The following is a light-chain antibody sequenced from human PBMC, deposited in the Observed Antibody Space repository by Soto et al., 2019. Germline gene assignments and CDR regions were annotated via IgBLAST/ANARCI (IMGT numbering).Light chain of an antibody. CDR1: SSDVGGFNC. J-gene: IGLJ2*01. CDR2: DDT. CDR3: CSYAGTNTFV. Sequence: QSALTQPPSVSGSPGQSVTISCTGTSSDVGGFNCVSWYQQHPGKAPQLMIYDDTKRPSGVPNRFSGSKSGNTASLTISGLQAEDEADHYCCSYAGTNTFVFGGGTKLTVL. V-gene: IGLV2-11*01.